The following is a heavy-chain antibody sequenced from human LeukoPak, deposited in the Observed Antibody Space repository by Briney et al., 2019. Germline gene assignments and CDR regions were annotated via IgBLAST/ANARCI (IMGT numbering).Heavy chain of an antibody. D-gene: IGHD3-3*01. Sequence: GESLKISCKGSGYSFTSYWIGWVRQLPGKGLEWMGIIYPGDSDTRYSPSFQGQVTIPADKSISTPYLQWSSLKASDTAMYYCARSPTKDDFWSGYYPDPYYFDYWGQGTLVTVSS. CDR1: GYSFTSYW. V-gene: IGHV5-51*01. CDR2: IYPGDSDT. CDR3: ARSPTKDDFWSGYYPDPYYFDY. J-gene: IGHJ4*02.